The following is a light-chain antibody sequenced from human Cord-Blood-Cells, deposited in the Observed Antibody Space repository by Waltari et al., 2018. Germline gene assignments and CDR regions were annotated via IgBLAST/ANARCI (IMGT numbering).Light chain of an antibody. CDR1: RSDGGGYNL. CDR2: DVS. Sequence: QSALPQPASVSGSPGQSITIPCTGTRSDGGGYNLVSWYQQHPGKAPKLMIYDVSNRPSGVSNRFSGSKSGNTASLTISGLQAEDEADYYCSSYTSSSTRVFGTGTKVTVL. V-gene: IGLV2-14*01. CDR3: SSYTSSSTRV. J-gene: IGLJ1*01.